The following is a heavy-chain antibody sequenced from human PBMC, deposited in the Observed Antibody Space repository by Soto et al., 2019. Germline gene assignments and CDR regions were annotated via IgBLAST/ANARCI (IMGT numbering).Heavy chain of an antibody. J-gene: IGHJ6*02. D-gene: IGHD4-17*01. CDR2: ISGSGGST. CDR1: GFTFSSYA. CDR3: AKGEYGDDDYYYYYGMDV. V-gene: IGHV3-23*01. Sequence: GGSLRLSCAASGFTFSSYAMSWVRQAPGKGLEWVSAISGSGGSTYYADSVKGRFTISRDNSKNTLYLQMNSLRAEDTAVYYCAKGEYGDDDYYYYYGMDVWGQGTTVTVSS.